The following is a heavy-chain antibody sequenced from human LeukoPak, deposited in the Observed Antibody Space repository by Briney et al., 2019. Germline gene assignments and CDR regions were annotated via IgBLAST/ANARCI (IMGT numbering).Heavy chain of an antibody. CDR1: GFTFSTYA. CDR3: VKDRDTGYDSLDY. V-gene: IGHV3-64D*06. CDR2: VSPNGRYT. D-gene: IGHD5-12*01. Sequence: GGSLTLSCSASGFTFSTYAMHWVRRAPGKGLEYVSAVSPNGRYTFYAESVKGRFTISRDNSKNTLFLQMSSLRPEYTALYYCVKDRDTGYDSLDYWGQGTLVTVSS. J-gene: IGHJ4*02.